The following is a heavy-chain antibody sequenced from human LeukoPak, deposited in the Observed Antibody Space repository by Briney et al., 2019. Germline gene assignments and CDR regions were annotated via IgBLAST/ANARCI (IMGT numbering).Heavy chain of an antibody. CDR2: ISSSGTTI. CDR3: ARDSFMFRGSMDV. J-gene: IGHJ6*02. V-gene: IGHV3-11*04. Sequence: KPGGSLRLSCAASGFTFSDYYMSWIRQAPGKGLEWVSYISSSGTTIYYADSVKGRFTISRDNAKNSLYLQMNSLRAEDTAVYYCARDSFMFRGSMDVWGLGTTVTVSS. CDR1: GFTFSDYY. D-gene: IGHD3-10*01.